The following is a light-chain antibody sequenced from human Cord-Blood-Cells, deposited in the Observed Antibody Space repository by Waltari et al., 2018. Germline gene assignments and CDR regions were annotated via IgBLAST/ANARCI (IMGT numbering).Light chain of an antibody. CDR3: QQYYSSPRT. Sequence: DVVITQSPSSLAVSLGERATINCKSTKSVLYSSNNKNYLASYQQKPGQPPKLLIYWAATRESGVPDRFGGSECGTDFALSISRLKAEDVAVYYCQQYYSSPRTFGKGTKAEIK. J-gene: IGKJ1*01. CDR1: KSVLYSSNNKNY. V-gene: IGKV4-1*01. CDR2: WAA.